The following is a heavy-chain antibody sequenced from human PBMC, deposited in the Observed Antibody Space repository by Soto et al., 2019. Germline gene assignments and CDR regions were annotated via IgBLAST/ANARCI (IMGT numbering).Heavy chain of an antibody. D-gene: IGHD3-22*01. Sequence: SETLSLTCFVSGDSVRSGSYYWSWMRQSAGRGLEWLAYIHSSGRIKTNPSLESRVTISLDTSKNQISLKLTSVTTADTAIYYCARTNSRGHWAAWYWGQGTLVTVSS. CDR1: GDSVRSGSYY. CDR2: IHSSGRI. CDR3: ARTNSRGHWAAWY. V-gene: IGHV4-61*10. J-gene: IGHJ4*02.